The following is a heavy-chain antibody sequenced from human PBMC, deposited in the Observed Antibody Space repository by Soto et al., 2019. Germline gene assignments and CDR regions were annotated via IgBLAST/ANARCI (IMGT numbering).Heavy chain of an antibody. CDR1: GFTFSSYA. CDR3: ARERGVGATTVDYYYGMDV. J-gene: IGHJ6*02. CDR2: ISYDGSNK. V-gene: IGHV3-30-3*01. D-gene: IGHD1-26*01. Sequence: WGSLRLSCAASGFTFSSYAMHWVRQAPGKGLEWVAVISYDGSNKYYADSVKGRFTISRDNSKNTLYLQMNSLRAEDTAVYYCARERGVGATTVDYYYGMDVWGQGTTVTVSS.